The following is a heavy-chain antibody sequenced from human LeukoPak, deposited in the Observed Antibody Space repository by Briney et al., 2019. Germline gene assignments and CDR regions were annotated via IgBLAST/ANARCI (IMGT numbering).Heavy chain of an antibody. CDR3: AREAGATDY. CDR2: IYSGGDT. J-gene: IGHJ4*02. Sequence: PGGSLRLSCAVSGFTVSSSYMSWVRQAPGKGPEWVSIIYSGGDTYYADSMKVRFTISRDNSKNMLYLQMNSLRANDTAVYYCAREAGATDYWGQGTLVTVSS. D-gene: IGHD1-26*01. CDR1: GFTVSSSY. V-gene: IGHV3-66*01.